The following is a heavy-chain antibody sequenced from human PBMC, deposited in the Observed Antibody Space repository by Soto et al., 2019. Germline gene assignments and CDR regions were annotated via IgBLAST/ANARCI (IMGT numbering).Heavy chain of an antibody. D-gene: IGHD6-6*01. CDR1: GYTFTSYD. CDR3: AGVRAARPGGWFDP. CDR2: MNPNSGNT. V-gene: IGHV1-8*01. Sequence: QVQLVQSGAEVKKPGASVKVSCKASGYTFTSYDINWVRQATGQGLEWMGWMNPNSGNTGYAQKFQGRGTMTRNTSISTAYMELSSLRSEDTAVYYCAGVRAARPGGWFDPWGQGTLVTVSS. J-gene: IGHJ5*02.